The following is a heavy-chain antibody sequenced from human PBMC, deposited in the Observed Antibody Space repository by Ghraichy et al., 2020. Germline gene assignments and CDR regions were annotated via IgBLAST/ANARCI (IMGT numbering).Heavy chain of an antibody. CDR2: IFSDVNK. CDR1: GFSVSDDGVG. CDR3: AHSDHFSYYYAMDV. Sequence: SGPTLVKPTQTLTLTCTFSGFSVSDDGVGVAWIRQPPGKALEFLAMIFSDVNKTYSPSLQGRIVITKDTSKNQVVLTIVSVDPVDTAVYYCAHSDHFSYYYAMDVWGQGTTVTVSS. V-gene: IGHV2-5*02. J-gene: IGHJ6*02.